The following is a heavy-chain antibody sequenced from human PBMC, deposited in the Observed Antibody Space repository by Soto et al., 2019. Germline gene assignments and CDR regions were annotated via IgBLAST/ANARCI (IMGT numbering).Heavy chain of an antibody. Sequence: SETLSLTCTVSDGSISTSSYYWGWIRQSPGKGLEWIGTIFHTGRTYYNPSLESRVSLSVDTSKNQFSLHLTSVSAADTAVYYCTRHHPHHYDSSGYFDYYGMDVWGQGTTVTVSS. CDR3: TRHHPHHYDSSGYFDYYGMDV. V-gene: IGHV4-39*01. CDR1: DGSISTSSYY. CDR2: IFHTGRT. D-gene: IGHD3-22*01. J-gene: IGHJ6*02.